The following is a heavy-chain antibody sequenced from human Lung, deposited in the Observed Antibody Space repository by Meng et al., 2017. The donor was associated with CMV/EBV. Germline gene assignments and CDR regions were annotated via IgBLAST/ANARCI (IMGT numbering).Heavy chain of an antibody. CDR1: GYRFTDHY. V-gene: IGHV1-2*02. D-gene: IGHD7-27*01. Sequence: ASXXVSWKASGYRFTDHYFHWVRQAPGQGLEWMGWIYPNSGGTHYAQKFQGKLTVTRDTSISTGYMELSSLGSDDTAVYYCARDNDWGPDYWGQGTLVTVSS. J-gene: IGHJ4*02. CDR2: IYPNSGGT. CDR3: ARDNDWGPDY.